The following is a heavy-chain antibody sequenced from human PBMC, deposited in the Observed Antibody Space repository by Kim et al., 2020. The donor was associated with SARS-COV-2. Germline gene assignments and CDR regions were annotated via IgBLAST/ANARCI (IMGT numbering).Heavy chain of an antibody. CDR2: INHSGST. J-gene: IGHJ6*02. CDR3: ARGRWVTGMDV. D-gene: IGHD2-21*02. Sequence: SETLSLTCAVYGGSFSGHYWSWIRQPPGKGLEWIGEINHSGSTNYKSSLKSRVTISVDTSKNQFSLTLTSVTAADTAVYYCARGRWVTGMDVWGQGTTVTVSS. V-gene: IGHV4-34*01. CDR1: GGSFSGHY.